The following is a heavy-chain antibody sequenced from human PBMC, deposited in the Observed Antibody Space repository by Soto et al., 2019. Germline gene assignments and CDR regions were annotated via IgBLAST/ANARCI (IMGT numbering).Heavy chain of an antibody. CDR3: ARVTTLACDF. CDR1: GLTVSTNY. CDR2: IYSDGRT. Sequence: EVQLVESGGGLVQPGGSLRLSCAASGLTVSTNYMNWVRQAPVKGLEWVSIIYSDGRTYHADSVKGRFTISRDNSKNVLYLQMNSLRTEDTAVYYCARVTTLACDFWGQGTLVTVSS. D-gene: IGHD3-22*01. J-gene: IGHJ4*02. V-gene: IGHV3-66*01.